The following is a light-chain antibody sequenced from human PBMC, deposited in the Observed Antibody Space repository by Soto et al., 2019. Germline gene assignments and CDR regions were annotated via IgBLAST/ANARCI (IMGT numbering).Light chain of an antibody. V-gene: IGLV2-8*01. J-gene: IGLJ2*01. CDR1: SSDVGGYDY. Sequence: QSALTQPPSASGSPGQSVTISCTGTSSDVGGYDYVSWYQQHPGKVPKLMIYEGNKRPSGVPDRFSGSKSGNTASLTVSGLQTEDEADYYCSSYAVSDSLVFGGGTKVTVL. CDR2: EGN. CDR3: SSYAVSDSLV.